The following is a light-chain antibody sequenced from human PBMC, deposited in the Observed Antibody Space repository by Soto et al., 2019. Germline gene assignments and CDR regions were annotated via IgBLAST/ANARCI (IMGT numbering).Light chain of an antibody. CDR2: GAS. Sequence: DIQMTQSPSSLSASVGDRVTITCRASQSISNYVNWYQQKPGKAPKLLIHGASNLQGGVPSRFSGSGSGTDFSLTISSLQPEDFGSYYCQQSYSMPLTFGGGTKVEIE. CDR3: QQSYSMPLT. V-gene: IGKV1-39*01. CDR1: QSISNY. J-gene: IGKJ4*01.